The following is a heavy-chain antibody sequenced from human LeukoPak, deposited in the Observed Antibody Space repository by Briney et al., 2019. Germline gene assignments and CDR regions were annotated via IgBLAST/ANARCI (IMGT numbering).Heavy chain of an antibody. CDR3: ARDQVGTYHFGY. V-gene: IGHV1-46*01. CDR2: INPSGGSR. J-gene: IGHJ4*02. CDR1: GYTFTSYY. D-gene: IGHD1-26*01. Sequence: ASVKVSCKASGYTFTSYYIHWVRQAPGQGLEWMGQINPSGGSRTYAQKFQGRVTMTRDTSTTTVYMELRSLRFDDTAVYYCARDQVGTYHFGYWGQGTLVTVSS.